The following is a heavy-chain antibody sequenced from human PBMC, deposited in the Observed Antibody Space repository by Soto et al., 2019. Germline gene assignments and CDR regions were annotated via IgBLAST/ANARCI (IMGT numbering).Heavy chain of an antibody. CDR3: ARIGPASRIAY. V-gene: IGHV4-59*01. J-gene: IGHJ4*02. CDR1: GGSISSYY. Sequence: PSETLSLTCTVSGGSISSYYWSWIRQPPGKGLEWIGYIYYSGSTNYNPSLKSRVTISVDTSKNQFSLKLSSVTAADTAVYYCARIGPASRIAYSGQGTRVTVSS. CDR2: IYYSGST.